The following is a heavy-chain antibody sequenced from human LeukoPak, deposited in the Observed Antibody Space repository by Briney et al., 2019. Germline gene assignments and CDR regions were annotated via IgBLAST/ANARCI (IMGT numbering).Heavy chain of an antibody. V-gene: IGHV3-7*01. CDR2: IKEDGSVK. D-gene: IGHD6-19*01. Sequence: GGSLRLSCAASGFTFSNSWITWVRQAPGKGLEGVANIKEDGSVKNYVDSFRGRFTTSRDNAKNSVYLQMTSLRVEDTAVYYCARDRGYNSLDYWGQGTLVTVPS. J-gene: IGHJ4*02. CDR1: GFTFSNSW. CDR3: ARDRGYNSLDY.